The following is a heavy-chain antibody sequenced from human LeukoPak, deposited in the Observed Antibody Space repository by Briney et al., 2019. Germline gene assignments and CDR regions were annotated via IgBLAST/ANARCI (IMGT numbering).Heavy chain of an antibody. CDR3: ARDYGGNSEPLDY. Sequence: GGSLRLSCAASGFTFSSYGMNWVRQAPGKGLEWVAVISYDGSNKYYADSVKGRFTISRDNAKNSLYLQMNSLRAEDTAVYYCARDYGGNSEPLDYWGQGTLVIVSS. CDR2: ISYDGSNK. J-gene: IGHJ4*02. CDR1: GFTFSSYG. D-gene: IGHD4-23*01. V-gene: IGHV3-30*03.